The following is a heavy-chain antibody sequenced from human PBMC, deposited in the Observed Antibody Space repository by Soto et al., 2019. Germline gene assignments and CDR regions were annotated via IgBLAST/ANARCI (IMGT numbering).Heavy chain of an antibody. J-gene: IGHJ6*03. D-gene: IGHD3-10*01. CDR2: INHSGST. CDR1: GGSFSDYY. CDR3: ARHVWGSGSYSPFEYYYYMDV. V-gene: IGHV4-34*01. Sequence: PSETLSLTCAVYGGSFSDYYWSWIRQPPGKGLVWIGEINHSGSTNYNPSLKSRLTISVDTSKNQFSLKLSSVTAADTAVYYCARHVWGSGSYSPFEYYYYMDVWGKGTTVTVSS.